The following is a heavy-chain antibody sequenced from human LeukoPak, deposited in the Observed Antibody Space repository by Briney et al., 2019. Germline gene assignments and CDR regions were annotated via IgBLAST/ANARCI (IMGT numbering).Heavy chain of an antibody. D-gene: IGHD3-10*01. J-gene: IGHJ4*02. Sequence: GRSLRLSCAASGFTFSSYAMHWVRQAPGKGLEWVAVISYDGSNKYYADSVKGRFTISRDNSKNTLYLQMNSLRAEDTAVYYCARENRDEWGSGANDYWGQGTLVTVSS. CDR2: ISYDGSNK. V-gene: IGHV3-30-3*01. CDR1: GFTFSSYA. CDR3: ARENRDEWGSGANDY.